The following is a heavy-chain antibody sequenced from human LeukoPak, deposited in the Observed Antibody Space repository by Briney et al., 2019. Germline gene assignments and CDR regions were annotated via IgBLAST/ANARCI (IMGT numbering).Heavy chain of an antibody. CDR3: AREGYCSSTSCYGDWFDP. V-gene: IGHV4-59*11. CDR1: GGSISSHY. J-gene: IGHJ5*02. Sequence: ETLSLTCTVSGGSISSHYWSWIRQPPGKGLEWIGYIYYSGSTNYNPSLKSRVTISVDTSKNQFSLKLCSVTAADTAVYYCAREGYCSSTSCYGDWFDPWGQGTLVTVSS. D-gene: IGHD2-2*01. CDR2: IYYSGST.